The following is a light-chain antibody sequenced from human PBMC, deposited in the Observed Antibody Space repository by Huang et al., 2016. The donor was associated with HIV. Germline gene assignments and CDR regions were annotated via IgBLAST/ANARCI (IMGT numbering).Light chain of an antibody. J-gene: IGKJ2*01. Sequence: EMVMTQSPATLSVSPGERATLSCRASQSISSNLAWYQQKPGQAPRLLIYGAATRATGIPARFRGSGSGTEFTLTISSLQSEDFAVYYCQQYNKWPPYTFGQGTKLEIK. V-gene: IGKV3-15*01. CDR2: GAA. CDR1: QSISSN. CDR3: QQYNKWPPYT.